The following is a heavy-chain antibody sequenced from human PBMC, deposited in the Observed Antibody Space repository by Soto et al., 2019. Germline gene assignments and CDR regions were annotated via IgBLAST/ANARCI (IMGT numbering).Heavy chain of an antibody. Sequence: EVQLVESGGGLVQPGGSLRLSCAASGFTFSSYEMNWVRQAPGKGLEWVSYISSSASTIYYADSVKGRFNNSRDNAKKSLYLQTNSMRAEDTAVYYCALGHESEGEEYFDYWGQENLVTVSS. D-gene: IGHD3-16*01. CDR2: ISSSASTI. CDR1: GFTFSSYE. V-gene: IGHV3-48*03. CDR3: ALGHESEGEEYFDY. J-gene: IGHJ4*02.